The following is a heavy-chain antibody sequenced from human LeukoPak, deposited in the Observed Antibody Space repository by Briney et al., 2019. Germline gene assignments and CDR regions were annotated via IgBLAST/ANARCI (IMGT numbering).Heavy chain of an antibody. J-gene: IGHJ4*02. CDR3: ARGNWGLGSDY. D-gene: IGHD7-27*01. Sequence: GASVQVSCKASGYTFNSCDINWVRQAPGQGLEWMGWMNPNSGNSAFIQAFQGRVTITYNTPINTAYMELSSLTSEDTAVYYCARGNWGLGSDYWGQGTLVTVSS. CDR2: MNPNSGNS. V-gene: IGHV1-8*01. CDR1: GYTFNSCD.